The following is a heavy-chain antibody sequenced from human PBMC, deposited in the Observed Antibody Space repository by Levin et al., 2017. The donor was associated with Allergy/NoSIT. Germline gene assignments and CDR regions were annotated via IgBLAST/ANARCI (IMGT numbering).Heavy chain of an antibody. D-gene: IGHD2-2*01. CDR1: GYSFTSYW. Sequence: KVSCKGSGYSFTSYWIGWVRQMPGKGLEWMGIIYPGDSDTRYSPSFQGQVTISADKSISTAYLQWSSLKASDTAMYYCARHVVPYCSSTSCLRNNWFDPWGQGTLVTVSS. V-gene: IGHV5-51*01. CDR3: ARHVVPYCSSTSCLRNNWFDP. CDR2: IYPGDSDT. J-gene: IGHJ5*02.